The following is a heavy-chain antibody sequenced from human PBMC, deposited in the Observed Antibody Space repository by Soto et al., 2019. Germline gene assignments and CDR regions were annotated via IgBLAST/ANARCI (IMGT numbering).Heavy chain of an antibody. CDR1: GYTFSNYG. CDR3: AREGYYSGSGTYSPPRYYGMDV. J-gene: IGHJ6*02. CDR2: ISDYNGNT. V-gene: IGHV1-18*01. D-gene: IGHD3-10*01. Sequence: QVQLVQSGAEVRKPGASVKVSCKASGYTFSNYGLSWVRQAPGQGLEWMGWISDYNGNTHYAQKFQGRLIMTTDTSTSTAYVELRSLTSDDTAGYFCAREGYYSGSGTYSPPRYYGMDVWGQGTTVTVSS.